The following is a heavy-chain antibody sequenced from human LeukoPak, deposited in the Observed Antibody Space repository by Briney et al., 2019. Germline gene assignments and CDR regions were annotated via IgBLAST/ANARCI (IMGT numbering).Heavy chain of an antibody. CDR3: ARGSITIFGVVRYWYFDL. V-gene: IGHV4-34*01. CDR1: GGSFSGYC. D-gene: IGHD3-3*01. CDR2: INHSGGT. J-gene: IGHJ2*01. Sequence: PSETLSLTCAVYGGSFSGYCWSWIRQPPGKGLEWIGEINHSGGTNYNPSLKSRVTISVDTSKNQFSLKLSSVTAADTAVYYCARGSITIFGVVRYWYFDLWGRGTLVTVSS.